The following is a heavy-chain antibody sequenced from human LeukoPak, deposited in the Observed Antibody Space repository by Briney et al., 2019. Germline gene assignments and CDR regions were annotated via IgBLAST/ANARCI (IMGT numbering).Heavy chain of an antibody. CDR2: IYYSGST. CDR3: ARASGLLELGTWFDP. D-gene: IGHD1-7*01. J-gene: IGHJ5*02. CDR1: GGSISSYY. Sequence: PSETLSLTCTVSGGSISSYYWSWIRQPPGKGLEWIGYIYYSGSTNYNPSLKSRVTISVDTSKNLFSLKLSSVTAADTAVYYCARASGLLELGTWFDPWGQGTLVTVSS. V-gene: IGHV4-59*01.